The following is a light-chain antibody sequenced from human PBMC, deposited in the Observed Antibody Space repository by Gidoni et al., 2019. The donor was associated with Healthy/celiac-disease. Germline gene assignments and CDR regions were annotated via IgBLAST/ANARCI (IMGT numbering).Light chain of an antibody. CDR2: STS. V-gene: IGLV7-43*01. J-gene: IGLJ2*01. Sequence: QTVVTQEPSLTGYQGGTVTLTCASSTGAVTRGYYPNWFQQKPGQAPRALIYSTSNQHSWTPARFSGSLLGGKAALTLSGVQPEDEAEYYCLLYYGGAVVFGGGTKLTVL. CDR3: LLYYGGAVV. CDR1: TGAVTRGYY.